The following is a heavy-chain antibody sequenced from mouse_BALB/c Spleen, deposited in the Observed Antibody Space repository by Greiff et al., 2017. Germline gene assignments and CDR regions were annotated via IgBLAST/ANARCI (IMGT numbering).Heavy chain of an antibody. CDR3: ARGGLPTYAMDY. D-gene: IGHD2-4*01. CDR2: ISNLAYSI. CDR1: GFTFSDYG. V-gene: IGHV5-15*02. Sequence: EVMLVESGGGLVQPGGSRKLSCAASGFTFSDYGMAWVRQAPGKGPEWVAFISNLAYSIYYADTVTGRFTISRENAKNTLYLEMSSLRSEDTAMYYCARGGLPTYAMDYWGQGTSVTVSS. J-gene: IGHJ4*01.